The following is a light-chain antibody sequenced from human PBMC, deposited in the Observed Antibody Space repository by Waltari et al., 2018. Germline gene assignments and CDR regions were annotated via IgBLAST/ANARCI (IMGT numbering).Light chain of an antibody. Sequence: QSVLTQPPSVSAAPGQKVTISCSGSSSNIGNNYVTWYQQLPGTAPKLLIYENNKRPPGIPDRFSGSKSGTSATLGITGLQTGDEADYYCGTWDSSLSALVFGGGTKLTVL. CDR3: GTWDSSLSALV. J-gene: IGLJ2*01. V-gene: IGLV1-51*02. CDR2: ENN. CDR1: SSNIGNNY.